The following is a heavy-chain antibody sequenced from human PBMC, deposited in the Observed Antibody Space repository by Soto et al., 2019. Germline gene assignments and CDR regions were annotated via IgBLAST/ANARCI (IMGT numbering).Heavy chain of an antibody. Sequence: SETLSLTCAVSGDSISSEHWWSWVRQPPGKGLEWIGEVFHTGNTKYNPSLKGRVTISVDKSKNQFSLKLSSVTAADTAVYYCARLPGYCSGDSCRIDYWGQGTLVTVSS. CDR1: GDSISSEHW. CDR3: ARLPGYCSGDSCRIDY. V-gene: IGHV4-4*02. J-gene: IGHJ4*02. D-gene: IGHD2-15*01. CDR2: VFHTGNT.